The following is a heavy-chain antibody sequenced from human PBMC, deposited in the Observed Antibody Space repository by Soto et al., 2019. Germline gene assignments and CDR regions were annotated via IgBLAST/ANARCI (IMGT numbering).Heavy chain of an antibody. CDR2: ISGSGGST. CDR1: GVTFSSYA. V-gene: IGHV3-23*01. Sequence: GGSLSLSCAASGVTFSSYAISWVRQPPGKGLEWVSAISGSGGSTYYADSVKGRFTISRDNSKNTLYLQMNSLRAEDTAVYYCAKMDLYGDWHFDYWGQGTLVTVFS. D-gene: IGHD4-17*01. CDR3: AKMDLYGDWHFDY. J-gene: IGHJ4*02.